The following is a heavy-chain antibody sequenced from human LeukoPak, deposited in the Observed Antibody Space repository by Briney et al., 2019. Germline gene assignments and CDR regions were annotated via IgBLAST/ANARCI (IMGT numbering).Heavy chain of an antibody. CDR3: ARGGMYYYGSGSSFDAFDI. CDR1: GFTFSSYA. CDR2: ISYDGSNK. Sequence: GGSLRLFCAASGFTFSSYAMHWVRQAPGKGLEWVAVISYDGSNKYYADSVKGRFTISRDNSKNTLYLQMNSLRAEDTAVYYCARGGMYYYGSGSSFDAFDIWGQGTMVTVSS. D-gene: IGHD3-10*01. V-gene: IGHV3-30*04. J-gene: IGHJ3*02.